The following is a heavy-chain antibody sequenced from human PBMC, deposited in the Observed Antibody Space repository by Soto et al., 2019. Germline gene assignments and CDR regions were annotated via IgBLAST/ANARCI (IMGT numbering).Heavy chain of an antibody. D-gene: IGHD2-15*01. CDR1: GGSFSGYY. Sequence: SETLSLTCAVYGGSFSGYYWSWIRQPPGKGLEWIGEINHSGSTNYNPSLKSRVTISVDTSKNQFSLKLSSVTAADTAVYYCARGVHPLHYYYGMDVWGQGTTVTVSS. J-gene: IGHJ6*02. V-gene: IGHV4-34*01. CDR2: INHSGST. CDR3: ARGVHPLHYYYGMDV.